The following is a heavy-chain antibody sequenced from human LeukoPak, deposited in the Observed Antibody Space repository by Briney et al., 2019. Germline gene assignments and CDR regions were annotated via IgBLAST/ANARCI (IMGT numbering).Heavy chain of an antibody. CDR1: GYTFTSYG. Sequence: ASVKVSCKASGYTFTSYGISWVRQAPGQGLEWMGWISAYNGNTNYAQKLQGRVTMTTDTSTSTAYMELRSLRSDDTAVYYCARGGPDRRSFLLGEQQLGLFDYWGQGTLVTVSS. D-gene: IGHD6-13*01. V-gene: IGHV1-18*01. J-gene: IGHJ4*02. CDR2: ISAYNGNT. CDR3: ARGGPDRRSFLLGEQQLGLFDY.